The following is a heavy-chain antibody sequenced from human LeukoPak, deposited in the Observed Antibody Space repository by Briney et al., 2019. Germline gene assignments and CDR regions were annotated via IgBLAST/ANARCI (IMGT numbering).Heavy chain of an antibody. J-gene: IGHJ5*02. CDR3: ASSPLWFGPGNWFDP. CDR2: MSTTGST. Sequence: SQTLSLTCTVSGGSISSGSYYWSWVRQPAGKGLEWIGRMSTTGSTIYNPSLKSRVTISVDKSKNQFSLKLTSVTAADTAVYYCASSPLWFGPGNWFDPWGQGTLVTVSS. D-gene: IGHD3-10*01. V-gene: IGHV4-61*02. CDR1: GGSISSGSYY.